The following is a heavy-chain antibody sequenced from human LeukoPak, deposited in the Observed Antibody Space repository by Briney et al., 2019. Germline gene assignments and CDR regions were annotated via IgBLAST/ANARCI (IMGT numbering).Heavy chain of an antibody. J-gene: IGHJ4*02. D-gene: IGHD3-22*01. CDR2: IYHSGST. CDR3: AKVGGEYYYDSSGSLIAFGRLDY. Sequence: SETLSLTCTVSGYSISSGYYWGWIRQPPGKGLEWIGSIYHSGSTYYNPSLKSRVTISVDTSKNQFSLKLSSVTAADTAVYYCAKVGGEYYYDSSGSLIAFGRLDYWGQGTLVTVSS. CDR1: GYSISSGYY. V-gene: IGHV4-38-2*02.